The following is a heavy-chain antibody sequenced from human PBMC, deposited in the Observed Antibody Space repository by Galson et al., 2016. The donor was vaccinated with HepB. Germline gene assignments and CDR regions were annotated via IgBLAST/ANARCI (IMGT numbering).Heavy chain of an antibody. CDR3: PRLEGYCTFTTCSPYYGMDV. CDR2: INVGNGNT. Sequence: SVKVSCKASGGTFSSYIISWVRQAPGQGLEWVGWINVGNGNTRFSKQFQGRVTFTGDTSANTAYMELSSLGSEDTAVYYCPRLEGYCTFTTCSPYYGMDVCGPGTTVIVSS. J-gene: IGHJ6*02. V-gene: IGHV1-3*01. D-gene: IGHD2-8*01. CDR1: GGTFSSYI.